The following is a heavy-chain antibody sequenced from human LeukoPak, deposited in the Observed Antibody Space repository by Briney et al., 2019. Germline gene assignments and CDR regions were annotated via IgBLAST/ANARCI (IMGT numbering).Heavy chain of an antibody. CDR3: ARPGITAMGVYYFDY. CDR2: INPNSGGT. J-gene: IGHJ4*02. D-gene: IGHD5-18*01. V-gene: IGHV1-2*02. CDR1: GYTFTGYY. Sequence: ASVNVSCKSSGYTFTGYYMHWVRQAPGQGLEWMGWINPNSGGTNYAQKFQGRVTMTRDTSISTAYMELSRLRSDDTAVYYCARPGITAMGVYYFDYWGQGTLVTVSS.